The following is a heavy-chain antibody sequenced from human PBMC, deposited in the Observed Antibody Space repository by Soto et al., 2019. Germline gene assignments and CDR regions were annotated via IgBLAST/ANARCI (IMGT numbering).Heavy chain of an antibody. J-gene: IGHJ5*02. CDR2: INPSAGST. V-gene: IGHV1-46*01. CDR1: GYPFSSYY. Sequence: ASVKVSCKASGYPFSSYYMHWVRQAPGQGLERMEIINPSAGSTSYAQKFPGRVTMTRDTSXSTVYMELSSLRSEDAAVYYCERVSAVNWFDPWGQGTLVTVSS. CDR3: ERVSAVNWFDP.